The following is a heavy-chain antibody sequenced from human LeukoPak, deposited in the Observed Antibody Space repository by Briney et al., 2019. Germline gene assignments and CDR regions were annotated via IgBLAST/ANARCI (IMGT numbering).Heavy chain of an antibody. CDR1: GFTFSSYG. D-gene: IGHD3-10*01. Sequence: GGSLRLSCAASGFTFSSYGMHWVRQAPGKGLEWVAVIWYDGSNKYYADSVKGRFTISRDNSKNTLYLQMNSLRAEDTAVYYCARDGSDGIHYNGMDVWGQGTTVTVSS. V-gene: IGHV3-33*01. CDR2: IWYDGSNK. CDR3: ARDGSDGIHYNGMDV. J-gene: IGHJ6*02.